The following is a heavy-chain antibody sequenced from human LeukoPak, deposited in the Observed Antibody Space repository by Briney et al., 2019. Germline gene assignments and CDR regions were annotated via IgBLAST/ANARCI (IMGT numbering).Heavy chain of an antibody. D-gene: IGHD3-10*01. CDR1: GYSFTSQW. J-gene: IGHJ6*02. CDR3: ARLPYGSGSYWYYGMDV. V-gene: IGHV5-51*01. Sequence: PGESLKISCKGSGYSFTSQWIGWVRQMPGKGLEWMGIIYPGDSDTRYSPSFQGQVTISVDKSISTAYLQWSSLKASDTAMYYCARLPYGSGSYWYYGMDVWGQGTTVTVSS. CDR2: IYPGDSDT.